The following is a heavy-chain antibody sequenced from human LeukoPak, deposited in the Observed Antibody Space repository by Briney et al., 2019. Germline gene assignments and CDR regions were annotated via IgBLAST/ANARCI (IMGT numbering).Heavy chain of an antibody. J-gene: IGHJ4*02. CDR2: IFYSGST. CDR3: ARGGGTGRSFDY. CDR1: GGSMSSYY. V-gene: IGHV4-59*12. Sequence: SETLSLTCTVSGGSMSSYYWGWLRQPPGKALEWIGYIFYSGSTYYSPSLNSRVTISVDTSKNQFSLKLTSVTAADAAVYYCARGGGTGRSFDYWGQGTLVTVSS. D-gene: IGHD3-10*01.